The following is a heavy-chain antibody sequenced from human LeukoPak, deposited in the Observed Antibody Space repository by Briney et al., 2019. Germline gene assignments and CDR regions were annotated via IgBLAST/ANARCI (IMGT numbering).Heavy chain of an antibody. J-gene: IGHJ4*02. V-gene: IGHV3-30*18. Sequence: PGGSLRLSCAASGFTFSSYGMHWVRQAPGKGLEWVAVISYDGSNKYYADSVKGRFTISRDNSKNTLYLQMDSLRAEDTAVYYCAKGAGRYFDWLPEAFDYWGQGTLVTVSS. CDR3: AKGAGRYFDWLPEAFDY. CDR1: GFTFSSYG. D-gene: IGHD3-9*01. CDR2: ISYDGSNK.